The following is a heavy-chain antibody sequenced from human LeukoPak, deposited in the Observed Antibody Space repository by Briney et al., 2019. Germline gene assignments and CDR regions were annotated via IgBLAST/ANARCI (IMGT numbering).Heavy chain of an antibody. V-gene: IGHV1-69*05. CDR2: IIPIFGTA. CDR3: ARVLESSSSWYVGFDP. J-gene: IGHJ5*02. Sequence: ASVKVSCKASGGTFSSYAISWVRQAPGQGLGWMGGIIPIFGTANYAQKFQGRVTITTDESTSSAYMELSSLRSEDTAVYYCARVLESSSSWYVGFDPWGQGTLVTVSS. CDR1: GGTFSSYA. D-gene: IGHD6-13*01.